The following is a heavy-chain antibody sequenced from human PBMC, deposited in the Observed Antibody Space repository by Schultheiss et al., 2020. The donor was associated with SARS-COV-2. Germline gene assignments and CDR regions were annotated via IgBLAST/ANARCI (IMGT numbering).Heavy chain of an antibody. V-gene: IGHV3-53*01. J-gene: IGHJ6*03. D-gene: IGHD3-3*01. Sequence: GGSLRLSCAASGFTVSSNYMSWVRQAPGKGLEWVSVIYSGGSTYYADSVKGRFTISRDNSKNTLYLQMNSLRAEDTAVYYCARQGITIFGVVIPDNYMDVWGKGTTVTVSS. CDR2: IYSGGST. CDR3: ARQGITIFGVVIPDNYMDV. CDR1: GFTVSSNY.